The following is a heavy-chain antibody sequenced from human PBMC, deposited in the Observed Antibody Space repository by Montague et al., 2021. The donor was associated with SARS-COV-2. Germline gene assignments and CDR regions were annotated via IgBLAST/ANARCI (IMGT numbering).Heavy chain of an antibody. CDR2: IYYSGST. V-gene: IGHV4-59*08. Sequence: SETLSLTCSVYGGSISSSYWSWIRQPPGKGLEWIGYIYYSGSTNYNPSLKSRVTISIDTSKNQFSLKLSSVTAADTAVYYCARHALGYFDWLNEGYFDYWGQGTLVTVSS. D-gene: IGHD3-9*01. CDR1: GGSISSSY. J-gene: IGHJ4*02. CDR3: ARHALGYFDWLNEGYFDY.